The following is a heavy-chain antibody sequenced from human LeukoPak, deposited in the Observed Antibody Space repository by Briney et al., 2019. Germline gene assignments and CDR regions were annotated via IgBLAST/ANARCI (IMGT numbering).Heavy chain of an antibody. J-gene: IGHJ4*02. V-gene: IGHV3-30-3*01. D-gene: IGHD2-15*01. CDR2: ISYDGSNK. Sequence: GRSLRLSCAASGFTFSSYAMHWVRQAPGKGLEWVAVISYDGSNKYYADSVKGRFTISRDNSKNTLSLQMNSLRAEDTAVYYCARETVVVAATRLDYWGQGTLVTVSS. CDR1: GFTFSSYA. CDR3: ARETVVVAATRLDY.